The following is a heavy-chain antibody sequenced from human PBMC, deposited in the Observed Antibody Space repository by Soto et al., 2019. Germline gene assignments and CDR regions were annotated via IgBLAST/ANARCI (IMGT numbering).Heavy chain of an antibody. CDR3: ARDQNTSGTSQGIFAS. V-gene: IGHV3-30-3*01. J-gene: IGHJ4*02. CDR1: GFTFSNYA. CDR2: ISYDGINK. D-gene: IGHD1-26*01. Sequence: GGYLRLSCAASGFTFSNYAIHWVRQAPGKGLEWVAVISYDGINKYYADSVKGRFSIFRDNSKNTVYLPMNILKAEDTAVYYCARDQNTSGTSQGIFASWGPGTLVTVSS.